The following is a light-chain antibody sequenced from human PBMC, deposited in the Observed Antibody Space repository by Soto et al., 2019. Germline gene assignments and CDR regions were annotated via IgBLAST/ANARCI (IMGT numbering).Light chain of an antibody. J-gene: IGKJ1*01. CDR2: GAS. Sequence: EIVLTQSPGTLSLSPGERATLSCRASQSVSNIYLAWYQQKPGQAPRLLIYGASSRASGIPDRFSGSGSGTETDFTLTISRLEPEDFAVYYCQQYVSSPWTFGQGTKVEIK. CDR3: QQYVSSPWT. CDR1: QSVSNIY. V-gene: IGKV3-20*01.